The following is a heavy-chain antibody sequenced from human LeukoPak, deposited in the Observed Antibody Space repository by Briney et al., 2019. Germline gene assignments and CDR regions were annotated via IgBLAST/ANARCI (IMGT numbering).Heavy chain of an antibody. V-gene: IGHV4-4*07. Sequence: NRSETMSLTCTLSSRSISNYYWTWIRPPAEKGLEWIGRIYARGCPTYNTSLKSRVTMSVDTSKNQFSQKLTSMTAADAAVYFCARATLDMTINEAYHFDFWGQGTLVTVSS. CDR3: ARATLDMTINEAYHFDF. D-gene: IGHD4/OR15-4a*01. J-gene: IGHJ4*02. CDR1: SRSISNYY. CDR2: IYARGCP.